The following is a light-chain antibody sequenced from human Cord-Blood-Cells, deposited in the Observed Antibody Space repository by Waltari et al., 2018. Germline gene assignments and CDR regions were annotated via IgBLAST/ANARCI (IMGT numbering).Light chain of an antibody. J-gene: IGKJ3*01. V-gene: IGKV1-5*01. CDR2: DAS. Sequence: DIQMIQSPSPLSASVGDRVTITCRASQSISSWLAWYQQKPGKAPKLLIYDASSLESGVPSRFSGSGSGTEFTLTISSLQPDDVAAYYCQQYNSYIFTFGPGTKVDIK. CDR3: QQYNSYIFT. CDR1: QSISSW.